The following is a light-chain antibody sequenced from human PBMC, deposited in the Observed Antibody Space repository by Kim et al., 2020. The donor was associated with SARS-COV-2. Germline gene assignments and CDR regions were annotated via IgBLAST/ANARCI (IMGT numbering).Light chain of an antibody. J-gene: IGKJ2*01. CDR1: QNINIW. CDR3: QQYDAYSSSYT. V-gene: IGKV1-5*03. Sequence: SVGARVIITRRASQNINIWLAWYQQKPGRAPNLLIYRTSILGSGVPSRFSGRGSGTEFTLTISSLQAEDSATYFCQQYDAYSSSYTFGQGTKLEI. CDR2: RTS.